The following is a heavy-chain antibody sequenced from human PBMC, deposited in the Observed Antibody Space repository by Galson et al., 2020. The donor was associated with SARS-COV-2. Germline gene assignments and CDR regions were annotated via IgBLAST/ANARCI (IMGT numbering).Heavy chain of an antibody. CDR2: INHSGST. D-gene: IGHD3-10*01. CDR3: ARGRGRVRGVMYYYYGMDV. V-gene: IGHV4-34*01. CDR1: GGSFSGYY. J-gene: IGHJ6*02. Sequence: SDTLSLTCAVYGGSFSGYYWSWIRQPPGKGLEWIGEINHSGSTNYNPSLKSRVTISVDTSKNQFSLKLSSVTAADTAVYYCARGRGRVRGVMYYYYGMDVWGQGTTVTVSS.